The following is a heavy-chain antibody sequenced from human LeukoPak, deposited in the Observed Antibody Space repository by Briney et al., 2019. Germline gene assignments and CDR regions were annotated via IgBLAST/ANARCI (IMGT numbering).Heavy chain of an antibody. CDR3: ARDRCNGGTCYLSVLDY. D-gene: IGHD2-15*01. CDR2: ISYDGSNK. Sequence: GGSLRLSCAASAFTFSSYAMHWVRQAPGKGLEWVAVISYDGSNKYYADSVKGRFTISGDNSKNTLYLQMNSLRAEDTAVYYCARDRCNGGTCYLSVLDYWGQGTLVTVSS. CDR1: AFTFSSYA. V-gene: IGHV3-30-3*01. J-gene: IGHJ4*02.